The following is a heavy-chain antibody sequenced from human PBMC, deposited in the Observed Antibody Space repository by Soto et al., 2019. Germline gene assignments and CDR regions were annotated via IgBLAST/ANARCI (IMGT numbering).Heavy chain of an antibody. CDR2: IFYTGTT. CDR3: ATIVGANDY. Sequence: PSETLSLTCSVSGGSISYNSYYWGWIRQPPGKGLEWVGGIFYTGTTYYNPSLKSRVSMSVDTSKNQFSLKLNSVTAADTAVYYCATIVGANDYWGQGALVTVSS. D-gene: IGHD1-26*01. J-gene: IGHJ4*02. V-gene: IGHV4-39*07. CDR1: GGSISYNSYY.